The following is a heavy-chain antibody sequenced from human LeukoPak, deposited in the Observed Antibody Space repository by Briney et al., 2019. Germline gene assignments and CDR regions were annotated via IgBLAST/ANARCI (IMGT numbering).Heavy chain of an antibody. D-gene: IGHD3-16*01. CDR2: IKQDGCEK. J-gene: IGHJ3*02. CDR3: ARVCIPFSHLDAFDI. Sequence: PGGSLRLSCAASGFTFSSYWMSWVRQAPGKGLEWVANIKQDGCEKYYVDSVKGRFTISRDNAKNSLYLQMNSLRAEDTAVYYCARVCIPFSHLDAFDIWGQGTMVTVSS. CDR1: GFTFSSYW. V-gene: IGHV3-7*01.